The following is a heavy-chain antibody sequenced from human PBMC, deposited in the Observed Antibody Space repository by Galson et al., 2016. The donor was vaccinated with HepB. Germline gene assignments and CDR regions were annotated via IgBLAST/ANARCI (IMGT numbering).Heavy chain of an antibody. CDR1: GGSFSGFF. CDR3: VRKDHDSSGFYDQDY. J-gene: IGHJ4*02. CDR2: IRHTGKT. V-gene: IGHV4-34*01. Sequence: SETLSLTCAVSGGSFSGFFWSWVRQPPGKGLEWIGEIRHTGKTNYNPSLESRVTMSVDTSKKLFSLKLTSVTAADTAVYYCVRKDHDSSGFYDQDYWGQGTLVSVSS. D-gene: IGHD3-22*01.